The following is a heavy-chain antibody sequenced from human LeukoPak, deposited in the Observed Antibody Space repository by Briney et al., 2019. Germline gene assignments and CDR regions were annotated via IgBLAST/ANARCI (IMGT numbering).Heavy chain of an antibody. D-gene: IGHD3-10*01. J-gene: IGHJ4*02. CDR1: GFTVSSNY. Sequence: GGSLRLSCAASGFTVSSNYMSWVRQAPGKGLEWVSVIYSGGSTYYADSVKGRFTISRDNSKNTLYLQMNSLKAEDTAVYYCARETVRGVFDYWGQGTLVTVSS. V-gene: IGHV3-53*01. CDR2: IYSGGST. CDR3: ARETVRGVFDY.